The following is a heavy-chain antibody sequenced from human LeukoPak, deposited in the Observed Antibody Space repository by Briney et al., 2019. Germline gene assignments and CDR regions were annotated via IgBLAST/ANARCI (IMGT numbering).Heavy chain of an antibody. CDR2: ISWDGGST. D-gene: IGHD6-6*01. V-gene: IGHV3-43D*03. Sequence: PGGSLRLSCAASGFTFDDYAMHWARQAPGKGLEWVSLISWDGGSTYYADSVKGRFTISRDNSKNSLYLQMNSLRAEDTALYYCAKDGTEYSSSWHFDYWGQGTLVTVSS. J-gene: IGHJ4*02. CDR1: GFTFDDYA. CDR3: AKDGTEYSSSWHFDY.